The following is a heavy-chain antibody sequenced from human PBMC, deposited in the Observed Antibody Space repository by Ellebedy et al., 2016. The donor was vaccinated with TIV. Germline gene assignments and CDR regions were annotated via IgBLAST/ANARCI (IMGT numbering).Heavy chain of an antibody. Sequence: GESLKISXAASGFTVSSNYMSWVRQAPGKGLEWVSVIYSGGSTYYADSMKGRFTISRDNSKNTLYLQMNSLRAEDTAVYYCARDVPTSGWGQGTLVTVSS. CDR2: IYSGGST. V-gene: IGHV3-53*01. CDR1: GFTVSSNY. CDR3: ARDVPTSG. J-gene: IGHJ4*02.